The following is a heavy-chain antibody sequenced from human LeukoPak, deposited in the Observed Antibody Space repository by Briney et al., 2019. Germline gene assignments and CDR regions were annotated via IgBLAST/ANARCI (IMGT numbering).Heavy chain of an antibody. CDR3: ARDLNGQLIFDY. CDR2: IYSGGST. CDR1: GFTVSSNY. V-gene: IGHV3-66*01. Sequence: GGSLRLSCAASGFTVSSNYMSWVRQAPGKGLEWVSVIYSGGSTYYADSVKGRFTISRDNSKNTLYLQMNSLRAEDTAVYYCARDLNGQLIFDYWGQGTLVTVSS. J-gene: IGHJ4*02. D-gene: IGHD3-16*01.